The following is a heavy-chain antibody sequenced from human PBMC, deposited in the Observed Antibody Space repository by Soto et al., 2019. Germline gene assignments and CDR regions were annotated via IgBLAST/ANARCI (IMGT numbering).Heavy chain of an antibody. CDR2: IIPIFDTA. J-gene: IGHJ4*02. Sequence: QVQLVQSGAEVKKPGSSVMVSCKASGGTFSSGYEISWVRQAPGQGLEWMAGIIPIFDTANYAQNFQGRLTITADVSTTTAYMELSSLTSDDTAVYYCARGMATVYYFDYWGQGTQVTVSS. D-gene: IGHD4-4*01. CDR3: ARGMATVYYFDY. CDR1: GGTFSSGYE. V-gene: IGHV1-69*01.